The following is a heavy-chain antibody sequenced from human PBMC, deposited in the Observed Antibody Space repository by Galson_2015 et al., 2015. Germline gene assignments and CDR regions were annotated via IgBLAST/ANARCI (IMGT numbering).Heavy chain of an antibody. D-gene: IGHD5-18*01. CDR2: IYTSGST. V-gene: IGHV4-61*02. Sequence: CTVSGGSISSGSYYWSWIRQPAGKGLEWIGRIYTSGSTNYNPSLKSRVTISVDTSKNQFSLKLSSVTAADTAVYYCARDGPQRGYSYGEFDYWGQGTLVTVSS. J-gene: IGHJ4*02. CDR1: GGSISSGSYY. CDR3: ARDGPQRGYSYGEFDY.